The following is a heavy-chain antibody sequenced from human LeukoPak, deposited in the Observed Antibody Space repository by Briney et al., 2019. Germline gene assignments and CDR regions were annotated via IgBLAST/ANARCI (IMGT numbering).Heavy chain of an antibody. D-gene: IGHD2-15*01. J-gene: IGHJ4*02. CDR1: GFIYRSYS. V-gene: IGHV3-48*01. CDR2: ISSSGRAT. Sequence: PGGSLTLSCAASGFIYRSYSMNWVRQAPGKGLEWISYISSSGRATYYADSVEGRFTISRDNVKDSLYLQMNSLRAEDTAVYYCARHGWHFDYWGQGILVSVSS. CDR3: ARHGWHFDY.